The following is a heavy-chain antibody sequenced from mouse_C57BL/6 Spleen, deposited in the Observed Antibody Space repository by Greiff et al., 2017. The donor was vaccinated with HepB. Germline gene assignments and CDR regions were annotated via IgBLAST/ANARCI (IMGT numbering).Heavy chain of an antibody. CDR3: ARDGVLRYYFDY. D-gene: IGHD1-1*01. J-gene: IGHJ2*01. CDR1: GFTFSSYA. CDR2: ISDGGSYT. V-gene: IGHV5-4*01. Sequence: DVQLVESGGGLVKPGGSLKLSCAASGFTFSSYAMSWVRQTPEKRLEWVATISDGGSYTYYPDNVKGRFTISRDNAKNNLYLQMSHLKSEDTAMYYCARDGVLRYYFDYWGQGTTLTVSS.